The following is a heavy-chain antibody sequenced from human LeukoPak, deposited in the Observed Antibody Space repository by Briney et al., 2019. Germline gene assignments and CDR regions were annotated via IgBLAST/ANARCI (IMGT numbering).Heavy chain of an antibody. V-gene: IGHV4-39*07. CDR1: GGSFSSNSYY. J-gene: IGHJ4*02. D-gene: IGHD2-15*01. Sequence: SETLSLTCTVSGGSFSSNSYYWGWIRQPPGKGLEWIGSIYYSGSTYYNPSLKSRVTISVDTSKNQFSLKLSSVTAADTAVYYCARALSGGSGYYFDYWGQGTLVTVSS. CDR3: ARALSGGSGYYFDY. CDR2: IYYSGST.